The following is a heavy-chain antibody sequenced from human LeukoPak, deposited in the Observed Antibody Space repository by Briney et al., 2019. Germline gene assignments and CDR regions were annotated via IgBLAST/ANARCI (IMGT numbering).Heavy chain of an antibody. CDR2: INPSGGST. V-gene: IGHV1-46*01. CDR1: GYTFTSYY. D-gene: IGHD3-10*01. J-gene: IGHJ4*02. CDR3: ARDRLGKFTPGIFDY. Sequence: GASVKVSCKASGYTFTSYYMHWVRQAPGQGLEWMGIINPSGGSTSYAQKFQGRVTMTRDMSTSTVYMELSSLRSEDTAVYYCARDRLGKFTPGIFDYWGQGTLVTVSS.